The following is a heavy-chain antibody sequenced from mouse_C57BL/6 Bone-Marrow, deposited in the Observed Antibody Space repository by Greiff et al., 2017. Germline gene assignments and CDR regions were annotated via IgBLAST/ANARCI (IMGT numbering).Heavy chain of an antibody. D-gene: IGHD1-1*01. CDR1: GYTFTDYE. CDR2: IDPETGGT. V-gene: IGHV1-15*01. Sequence: QVQLQQSGAELVRPGASVTLSCKASGYTFTDYEMHWVKQTPVHGLEWIGAIDPETGGTAYNQKFKGKAILTADKSSSTAYMERRSLTSEDSAVYYCTRHYGRSWFAYWGQGTLVTVSA. J-gene: IGHJ3*01. CDR3: TRHYGRSWFAY.